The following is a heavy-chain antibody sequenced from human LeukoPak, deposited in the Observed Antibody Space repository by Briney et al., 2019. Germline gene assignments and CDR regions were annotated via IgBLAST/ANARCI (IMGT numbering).Heavy chain of an antibody. CDR1: GGSISSSSYY. J-gene: IGHJ4*02. Sequence: SETLSLTCTVSGGSISSSSYYWGWIRQPPGKGLEWIGSIYYSGSTYYNPSLKSRVTISVDTSKNQFSLKLSSVTAADTAVYYCARETFTYDFWSGYYPNPLFDYWGQGTLVTVSS. CDR2: IYYSGST. CDR3: ARETFTYDFWSGYYPNPLFDY. V-gene: IGHV4-39*07. D-gene: IGHD3-3*01.